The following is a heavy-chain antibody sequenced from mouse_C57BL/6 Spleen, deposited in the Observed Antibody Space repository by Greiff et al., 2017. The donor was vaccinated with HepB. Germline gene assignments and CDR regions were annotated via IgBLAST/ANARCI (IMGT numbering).Heavy chain of an antibody. D-gene: IGHD2-1*01. V-gene: IGHV1-82*01. CDR1: GYAFSSSW. CDR3: AVYGNYDY. J-gene: IGHJ2*01. Sequence: LVESGPELAKPGASVKISCKASGYAFSSSWMNWVKQRPGKGLEWIGRIYPGDGDTNYNGKFKGKATLTADKSSSTAYMQLSSLTSEDSAVYFCAVYGNYDYWGQGTTLTVSS. CDR2: IYPGDGDT.